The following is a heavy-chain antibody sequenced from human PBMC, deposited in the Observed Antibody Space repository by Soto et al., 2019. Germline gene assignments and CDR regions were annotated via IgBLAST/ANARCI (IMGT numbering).Heavy chain of an antibody. J-gene: IGHJ3*02. CDR2: ISYDGSNK. Sequence: QVQLVESGGGVVQPGRSLRLSCAASGFTFSSYGMHWVRQAPGKGLEWVAVISYDGSNKYYADSVKGRFTISRDNSKNTLYLQMNSLRAEDTAVYDCAKDVWGVVVAATDDAFDIWGQGTMVTVSS. V-gene: IGHV3-30*18. CDR1: GFTFSSYG. D-gene: IGHD2-15*01. CDR3: AKDVWGVVVAATDDAFDI.